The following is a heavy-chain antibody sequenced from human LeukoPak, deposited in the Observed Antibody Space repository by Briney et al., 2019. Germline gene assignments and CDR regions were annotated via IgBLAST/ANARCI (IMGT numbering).Heavy chain of an antibody. CDR1: GYTFSDYY. CDR3: ARVVIGIFGVPYEGYFDY. CDR2: INPNSGGT. Sequence: GESLKISCKGSGYTFSDYYVHWMRQAPGQGLEWMGWINPNSGGTNYAQTFQGRVTMTRDTSISAAYMELSRLRSDDTAVYYCARVVIGIFGVPYEGYFDYWGQGTLVTVSS. J-gene: IGHJ4*02. D-gene: IGHD3-3*01. V-gene: IGHV1-2*02.